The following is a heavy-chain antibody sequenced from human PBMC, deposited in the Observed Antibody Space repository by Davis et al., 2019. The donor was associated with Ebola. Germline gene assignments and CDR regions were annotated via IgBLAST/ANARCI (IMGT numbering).Heavy chain of an antibody. CDR3: ARDLGTIAAAGTDDY. D-gene: IGHD6-13*01. V-gene: IGHV1-18*01. CDR1: GYTFTSYG. CDR2: ISAYNGNT. J-gene: IGHJ4*02. Sequence: AASVKVSCKASGYTFTSYGISWVRQAPGQGLEWMGWISAYNGNTNYAQKLQGRVTMTTDTSTSTAYMELRSLRSDDTAVYYCARDLGTIAAAGTDDYWGQGTLVTVSS.